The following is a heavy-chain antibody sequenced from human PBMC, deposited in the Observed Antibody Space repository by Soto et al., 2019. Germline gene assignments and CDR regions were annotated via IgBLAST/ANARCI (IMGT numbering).Heavy chain of an antibody. V-gene: IGHV3-21*01. D-gene: IGHD3-16*01. CDR1: GFTFSRYS. CDR3: ARDLRKGAFDI. J-gene: IGHJ3*02. Sequence: PGGSLRLFCAASGFTFSRYSMNWVRQAPGKGLEWVSSISSSSSYIYYADSVKGRFTISRDNAKNSLYLQMNSLRAEDTAVYYCARDLRKGAFDIWGQGTMVTV. CDR2: ISSSSSYI.